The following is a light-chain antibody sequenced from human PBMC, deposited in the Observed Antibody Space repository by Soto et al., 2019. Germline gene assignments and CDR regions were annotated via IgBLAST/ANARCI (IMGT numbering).Light chain of an antibody. Sequence: QSVLTQPPSVSGAPGQRVTISCSGNSSNIGAGFDVHWYQQLPGAAPKLLIYASTNRPSGVPDRFSGSKSDTSASLAITGLQIDDEADYYCAAWDDSLNGPVFGGGTKLTVL. J-gene: IGLJ3*02. V-gene: IGLV1-40*01. CDR2: AST. CDR3: AAWDDSLNGPV. CDR1: SSNIGAGFD.